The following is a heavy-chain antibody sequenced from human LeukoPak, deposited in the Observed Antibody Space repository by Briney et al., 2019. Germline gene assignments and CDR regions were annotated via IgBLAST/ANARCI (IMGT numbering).Heavy chain of an antibody. CDR3: ARDSYGSGNYYSPIDY. CDR1: GFIFRIYG. Sequence: GGSLRLSCAASGFIFRIYGMHWVRQAPGKGLEWVSYISSSSSTIYYADSVKGRFTISRDNAKNSLYLQMNSLRDEDTAVYYCARDSYGSGNYYSPIDYWGQGTLVTVSS. V-gene: IGHV3-48*02. CDR2: ISSSSSTI. D-gene: IGHD3-10*01. J-gene: IGHJ4*02.